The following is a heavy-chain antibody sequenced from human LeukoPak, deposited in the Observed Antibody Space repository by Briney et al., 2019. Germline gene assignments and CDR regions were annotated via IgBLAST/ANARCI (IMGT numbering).Heavy chain of an antibody. V-gene: IGHV3-21*01. D-gene: IGHD3-3*01. J-gene: IGHJ4*02. Sequence: GGALRLSCAASGFTFSSYSMNWVRQAPGEGLEWVSSISSSSSYIYYADSVKCGFTISRDNAKNSLYLQITSLRPEDQAVYYCAKYPKRDPYDFWSGYYSSSWVDYWGQGTLVTVSS. CDR3: AKYPKRDPYDFWSGYYSSSWVDY. CDR1: GFTFSSYS. CDR2: ISSSSSYI.